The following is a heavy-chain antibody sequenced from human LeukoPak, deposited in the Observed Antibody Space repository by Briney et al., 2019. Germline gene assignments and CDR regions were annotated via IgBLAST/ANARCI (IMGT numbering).Heavy chain of an antibody. Sequence: GGSLRLSCAASGFTFSSYSMNWVRQAPGKGLEWVSSISSSSSYIYYADSVKGRFTISRDNAKNSLYLQMNSLRAEDTAVYYCASNIGSYGNFDYWGQGTLVTVSS. CDR2: ISSSSSYI. CDR3: ASNIGSYGNFDY. J-gene: IGHJ4*02. V-gene: IGHV3-21*01. D-gene: IGHD5-18*01. CDR1: GFTFSSYS.